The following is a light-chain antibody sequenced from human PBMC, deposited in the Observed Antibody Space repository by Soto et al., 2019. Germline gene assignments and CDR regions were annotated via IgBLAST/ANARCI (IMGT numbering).Light chain of an antibody. CDR3: QQYMSYS. J-gene: IGKJ1*01. CDR2: AAS. V-gene: IGKV1-5*01. Sequence: DIQMPQSPSTLSASVGDSVTITCRASQPISSWLAWYHQKPGKAPKLLIYAASSLQSGVPSRFSGSGSGTHFTLTISSLQPEDLATDYCQQYMSYSFGQRTKVDIK. CDR1: QPISSW.